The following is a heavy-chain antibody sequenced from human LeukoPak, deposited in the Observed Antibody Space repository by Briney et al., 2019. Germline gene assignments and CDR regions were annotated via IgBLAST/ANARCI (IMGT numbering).Heavy chain of an antibody. J-gene: IGHJ3*02. CDR2: IYHSGST. V-gene: IGHV4-4*02. CDR1: GGSISSSNW. D-gene: IGHD3-22*01. Sequence: SGTLSLTCAVSGGSISSSNWWSWVRQPPGKGLEWIGEIYHSGSTYYNPSLKSRVTISVDTSKNQFSLRLSSVTAADTARYYCARDGPYDSGAFEIWGQGTMVAVSS. CDR3: ARDGPYDSGAFEI.